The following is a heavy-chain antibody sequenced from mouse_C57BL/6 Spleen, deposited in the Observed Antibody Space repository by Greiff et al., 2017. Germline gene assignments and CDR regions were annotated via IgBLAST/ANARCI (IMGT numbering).Heavy chain of an antibody. Sequence: QVQLQQPGAELVKPGASVKLSCKASGYTFTSYWMHWVKQRPGRGLEWIGRIDPSDSYTNYNQKFKGKATLTVDTSSSTAYMQLSSLTSEDSAVXYCARSPFITTCYAMDYWGQGTSVTVSS. CDR1: GYTFTSYW. V-gene: IGHV1-69*02. CDR2: IDPSDSYT. D-gene: IGHD1-1*01. CDR3: ARSPFITTCYAMDY. J-gene: IGHJ4*01.